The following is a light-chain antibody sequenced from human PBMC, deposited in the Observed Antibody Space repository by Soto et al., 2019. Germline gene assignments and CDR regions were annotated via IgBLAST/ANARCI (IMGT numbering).Light chain of an antibody. CDR3: QQYTNAHGIT. J-gene: IGKJ5*01. Sequence: EIALTQSPGTLALSPGERATLSCRASQGVGNKYLAWYQQSPGQDPSLIIYAASSRATGVPARFSGSGSGTDFTLTISRLEPEDLSVYYCQQYTNAHGITFGQGTRLEIK. CDR2: AAS. CDR1: QGVGNKY. V-gene: IGKV3-20*01.